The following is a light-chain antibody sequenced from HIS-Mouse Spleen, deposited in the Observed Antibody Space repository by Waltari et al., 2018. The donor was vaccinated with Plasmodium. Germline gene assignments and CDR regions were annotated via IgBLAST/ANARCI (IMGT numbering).Light chain of an antibody. J-gene: IGLJ3*02. CDR1: ALPKKY. V-gene: IGLV3-10*01. CDR2: EDS. Sequence: SYELTQPPSVSVSPGQTARITCSGDALPKKYAYWYQQKAGQAPVLVIYEDSKRHSGIPDIFSGSSPGTMATLTISGAQVEDEADYYWYSTDSSGNHRVFGGGTKLTVL. CDR3: YSTDSSGNHRV.